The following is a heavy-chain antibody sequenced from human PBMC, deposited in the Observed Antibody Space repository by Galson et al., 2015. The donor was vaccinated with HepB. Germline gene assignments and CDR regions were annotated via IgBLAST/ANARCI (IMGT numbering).Heavy chain of an antibody. CDR2: INAGNGNT. D-gene: IGHD3-10*01. CDR3: ARGDFYGSGRPFDY. CDR1: GYTFTTYD. V-gene: IGHV1-3*01. J-gene: IGHJ4*02. Sequence: VKVSCKASGYTFTTYDIYWVRQAPGQRLEWMGWINAGNGNTKYSQKFQGRVTITRDTSASTAYMELSSLRSEDTAVYYCARGDFYGSGRPFDYWGQGSLVTVSS.